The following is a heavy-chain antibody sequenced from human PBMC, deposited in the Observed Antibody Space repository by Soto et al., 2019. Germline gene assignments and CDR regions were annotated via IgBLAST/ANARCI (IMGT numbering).Heavy chain of an antibody. D-gene: IGHD5-18*01. CDR1: GFTFSSYG. CDR2: ISYDGSNK. V-gene: IGHV3-30*18. J-gene: IGHJ6*02. CDR3: AKDRKIYSYGLPYYYNGMDV. Sequence: QVQLVESGGGVVQPGRSLRLSCAASGFTFSSYGTHWVRQAPGKGLEWVAVISYDGSNKYYADSVKGRFTISRDNSKNTLYLQMNSLRAEDTAVYYCAKDRKIYSYGLPYYYNGMDVWGQGTTVTVSS.